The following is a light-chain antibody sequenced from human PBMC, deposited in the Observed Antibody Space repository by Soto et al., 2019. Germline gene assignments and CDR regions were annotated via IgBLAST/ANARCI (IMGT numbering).Light chain of an antibody. J-gene: IGKJ1*01. CDR2: GAS. V-gene: IGKV3-15*01. Sequence: EIVMTQSPATLSVSPGERATLSCRTSQSVSTNLAWYQQKPGQAPRLLIYGASTRSIGIPARFSGSGSGTEFTLTISSLQSEDFAVYYCQHYSNCPPWTFGQGTKVEVK. CDR1: QSVSTN. CDR3: QHYSNCPPWT.